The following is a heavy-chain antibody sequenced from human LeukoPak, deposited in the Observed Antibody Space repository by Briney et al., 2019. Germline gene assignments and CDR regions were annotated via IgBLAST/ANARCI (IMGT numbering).Heavy chain of an antibody. CDR1: GGSSSSYY. V-gene: IGHV4-59*01. J-gene: IGHJ4*02. CDR2: MSYSGST. CDR3: ARGDDHDYGDLYFDY. D-gene: IGHD4-17*01. Sequence: SSETLSLTCTVSGGSSSSYYWSWIRQPPGKGLEWIGYMSYSGSTNYNPSLKSRVTISVGTSKNQFSLKLRSVTAADTAVYYCARGDDHDYGDLYFDYWGQGTLVTVSS.